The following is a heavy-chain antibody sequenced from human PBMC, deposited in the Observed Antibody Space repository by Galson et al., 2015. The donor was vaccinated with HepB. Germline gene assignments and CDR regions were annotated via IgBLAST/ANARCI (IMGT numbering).Heavy chain of an antibody. Sequence: SVKVSCKASGYTFTSYYMHWVRQAPGQGLEWMGIINPSGGSTSYAQKFQGRVTMTRDTSTSTVYMELSSLRSEDTAVYYCARGGAVPAPGGFNYWYFDLWGRGTLVTVSS. J-gene: IGHJ2*01. CDR3: ARGGAVPAPGGFNYWYFDL. CDR1: GYTFTSYY. V-gene: IGHV1-46*01. D-gene: IGHD2-2*01. CDR2: INPSGGST.